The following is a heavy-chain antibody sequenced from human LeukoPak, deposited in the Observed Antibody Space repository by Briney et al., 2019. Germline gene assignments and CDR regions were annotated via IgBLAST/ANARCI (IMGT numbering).Heavy chain of an antibody. CDR3: ARDDRVLHAFDI. CDR1: GGSISSGSYY. D-gene: IGHD2/OR15-2a*01. J-gene: IGHJ3*02. CDR2: IYTSGST. Sequence: PSQTLSLTCTVSGGSISSGSYYWSWIRQPAGKGLEWIGRIYTSGSTNYNPSLKSRVTISVDTSKNQFSLKLSSVTAADTAVYYCARDDRVLHAFDIWGQGTMVTVSS. V-gene: IGHV4-61*02.